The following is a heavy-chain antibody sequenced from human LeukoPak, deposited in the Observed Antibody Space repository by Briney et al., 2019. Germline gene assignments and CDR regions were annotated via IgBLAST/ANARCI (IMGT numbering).Heavy chain of an antibody. CDR1: GGSISDYY. V-gene: IGHV4-59*01. J-gene: IGHJ6*04. D-gene: IGHD3-10*01. CDR2: IFYTGTP. Sequence: SETLSLTCTVSGGSISDYYWSWIRQPPGKGLEWIGYIFYTGTPNYNPSLKSRATISVDTSKNQLSLKLNSVTAADTAVCNCARGSGSGKYAYYYGMDVWGKGTTVTVSS. CDR3: ARGSGSGKYAYYYGMDV.